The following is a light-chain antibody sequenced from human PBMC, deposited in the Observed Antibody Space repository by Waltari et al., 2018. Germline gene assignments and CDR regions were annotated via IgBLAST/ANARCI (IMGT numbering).Light chain of an antibody. Sequence: DVVMTQSPLSLPVTLGQPASISCRSSQSLVYSDGNIYLNWCQQRPGQSPRRLIYKVSNRNSGVPDRFSGSGSGTDFTLKISRVEAEDVGVYYCMQGTHWPWTFGQGTKVEIK. CDR3: MQGTHWPWT. J-gene: IGKJ1*01. CDR2: KVS. V-gene: IGKV2-30*01. CDR1: QSLVYSDGNIY.